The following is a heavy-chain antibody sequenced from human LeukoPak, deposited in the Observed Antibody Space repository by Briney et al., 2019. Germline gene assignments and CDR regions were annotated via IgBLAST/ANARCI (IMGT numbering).Heavy chain of an antibody. CDR3: ARAQLGDYYYYMDV. Sequence: ASVSVSFKASGYTFTVYYMHGVRQAPGQGREWMGWINPNSGGTNYAQKFQGRVTMTRDTSISTAYMELSRLRSDDTAVYYCARAQLGDYYYYMDVWGKGTTVTVSS. V-gene: IGHV1-2*02. J-gene: IGHJ6*03. D-gene: IGHD3-16*01. CDR1: GYTFTVYY. CDR2: INPNSGGT.